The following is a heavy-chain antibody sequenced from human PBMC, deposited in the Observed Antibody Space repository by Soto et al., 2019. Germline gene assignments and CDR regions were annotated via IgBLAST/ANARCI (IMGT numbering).Heavy chain of an antibody. D-gene: IGHD3-10*01. CDR3: ARALYGSGAYGGFDS. J-gene: IGHJ5*01. CDR2: IYYSGIT. V-gene: IGHV4-59*01. CDR1: VASISSYY. Sequence: SETLSLTCTVSVASISSYYWNWIRQSPGKGLEWIGCIYYSGITTYNPSLKSRVTISVDTSKSQFSLKLNSVTAADTAVYYCARALYGSGAYGGFDSWGQGTLVTVSS.